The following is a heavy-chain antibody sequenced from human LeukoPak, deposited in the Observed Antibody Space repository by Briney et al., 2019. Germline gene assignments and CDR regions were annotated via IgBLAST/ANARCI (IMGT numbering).Heavy chain of an antibody. CDR3: ARGRGIAAAGPLDY. CDR2: ITSSGSTI. CDR1: GFTFSTYS. V-gene: IGHV3-48*04. D-gene: IGHD6-13*01. Sequence: GGSLRLSCAASGFTFSTYSMNWVRQAPGKGLEWVSYITSSGSTIDYADSVKGRFTISRDNAKNSLYLQMNSLRAEDTALYHCARGRGIAAAGPLDYWGQGTLVTVSS. J-gene: IGHJ4*02.